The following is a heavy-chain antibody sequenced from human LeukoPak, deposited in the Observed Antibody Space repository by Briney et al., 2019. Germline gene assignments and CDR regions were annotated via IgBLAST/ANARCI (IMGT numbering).Heavy chain of an antibody. J-gene: IGHJ4*02. CDR3: VRSRLNSDY. CDR1: GYSFSSYW. V-gene: IGHV5-51*01. Sequence: GESLKISCKGSGYSFSSYWIAWVRQMPGKGLAWMGIIYPGDSDTRYSPSFQGQVTISADKSINTAYLQWSSLKTSDTAMHYCVRSRLNSDYWGQGTLVTVSS. CDR2: IYPGDSDT.